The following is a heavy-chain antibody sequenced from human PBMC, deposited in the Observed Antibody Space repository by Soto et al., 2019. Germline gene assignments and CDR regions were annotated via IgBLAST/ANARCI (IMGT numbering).Heavy chain of an antibody. J-gene: IGHJ3*02. V-gene: IGHV3-7*03. D-gene: IGHD3-16*01. CDR1: GFTFSSYW. CDR3: ATYVGVHDAFDI. CDR2: IKQDGSEK. Sequence: HPVGSLRLSCAASGFTFSSYWMSWVRQAPGKGLEWVANIKQDGSEKYYVDSVKGRFTISRDNAKNSLYLQMNSLRAEDTAVYYCATYVGVHDAFDIWGQGTMVTVS.